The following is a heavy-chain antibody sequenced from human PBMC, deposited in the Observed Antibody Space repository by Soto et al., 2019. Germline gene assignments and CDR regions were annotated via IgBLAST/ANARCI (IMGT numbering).Heavy chain of an antibody. CDR3: ARVHYDSSGYSADVYYYYGMDV. J-gene: IGHJ6*02. CDR1: GGTFSSYA. Sequence: ASVKVSCKASGGTFSSYAISWVRQAPGQGLEWMGGIIPIFGTANYAQKFQGRVTITADESTSTAYMELSSLRSEDTAVYYCARVHYDSSGYSADVYYYYGMDVWGQGTTVTVSS. CDR2: IIPIFGTA. D-gene: IGHD3-22*01. V-gene: IGHV1-69*13.